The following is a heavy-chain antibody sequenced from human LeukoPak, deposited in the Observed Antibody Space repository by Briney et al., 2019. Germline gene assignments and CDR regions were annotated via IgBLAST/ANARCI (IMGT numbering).Heavy chain of an antibody. V-gene: IGHV4-59*01. CDR1: GGSISSYY. J-gene: IGHJ6*02. Sequence: SETLSLTCTVSGGSISSYYWSWIRQPPGKGLEWIGYIYYSGSTNYNPSLKSRVTISVDTSKNQFSLKLSSVTAADTAVYYCARGQWLLYYYYGMDVWGQGTTVTVSS. CDR3: ARGQWLLYYYYGMDV. D-gene: IGHD3-22*01. CDR2: IYYSGST.